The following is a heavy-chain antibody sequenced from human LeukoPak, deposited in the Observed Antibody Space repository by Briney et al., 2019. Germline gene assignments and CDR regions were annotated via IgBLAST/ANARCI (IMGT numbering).Heavy chain of an antibody. Sequence: SVKVSCKASGGTFSSYAISWVRQAPGQGLEWMGGIIPIFGTANYAQKFQGRVTITTDESTSTAYMELSSLRSEDTAVYYCARDGGYGGNEDFDCWGQGTLVTVSS. CDR1: GGTFSSYA. J-gene: IGHJ4*02. CDR3: ARDGGYGGNEDFDC. CDR2: IIPIFGTA. D-gene: IGHD4-23*01. V-gene: IGHV1-69*05.